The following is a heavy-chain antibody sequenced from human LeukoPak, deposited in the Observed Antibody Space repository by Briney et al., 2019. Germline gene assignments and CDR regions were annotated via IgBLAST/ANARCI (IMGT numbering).Heavy chain of an antibody. J-gene: IGHJ4*02. D-gene: IGHD6-13*01. CDR1: GGSISSSSYY. V-gene: IGHV4-39*01. Sequence: PSQTLSLTCTVSGGSISSSSYYWGWIRQPPGKGLEWIGSIYYSGSTYYNPSLKSRVTISVDTSKNQFSLKLSSVTAADPAVYYCARHSNSWYYSDYWGQGTLVTVSS. CDR2: IYYSGST. CDR3: ARHSNSWYYSDY.